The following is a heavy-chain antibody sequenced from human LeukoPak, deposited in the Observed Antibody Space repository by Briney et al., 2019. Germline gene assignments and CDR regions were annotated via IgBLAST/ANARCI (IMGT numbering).Heavy chain of an antibody. D-gene: IGHD6-13*01. CDR3: ARDLIAAATYYYYSMDV. CDR2: ISSSGSTI. V-gene: IGHV3-48*03. CDR1: GFTFSSYE. Sequence: GGSLRLSCAASGFTFSSYEMNWVRQAPGKGLEWVSYISSSGSTIYYADSVKGRFTISRDNAKNSLYLQMNSLRAEDTAVYYCARDLIAAATYYYYSMDVWGQGTTVTVSS. J-gene: IGHJ6*02.